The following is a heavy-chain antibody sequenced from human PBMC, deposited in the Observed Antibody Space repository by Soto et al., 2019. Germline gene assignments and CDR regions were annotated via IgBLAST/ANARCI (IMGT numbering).Heavy chain of an antibody. J-gene: IGHJ3*02. CDR2: LYYSGST. D-gene: IGHD2-15*01. CDR1: GGSISSGGYY. Sequence: QVQLQESGPGLVKPSQTLSLTCTVSGGSISSGGYYWSWIRQHPGKGLEWIGYLYYSGSTYYNPSLKSRVTISLDRSKHQFSLKLSSVTAADTAVYYCARGDCSGGSCYPPDAFEIWGHGTMVTVSS. CDR3: ARGDCSGGSCYPPDAFEI. V-gene: IGHV4-31*03.